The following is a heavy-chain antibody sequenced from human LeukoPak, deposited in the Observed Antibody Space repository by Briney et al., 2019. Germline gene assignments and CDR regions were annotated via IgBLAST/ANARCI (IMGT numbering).Heavy chain of an antibody. V-gene: IGHV4-4*07. CDR3: ARLPGRVAVAGNFDY. J-gene: IGHJ4*02. CDR2: IYASGST. CDR1: GGSISGYS. Sequence: TSETLSLTCTVSGGSISGYSWSWIRQPAGKGLEWIGRIYASGSTNYNPSLKSRVTISVDTSKNQFSLKLNSLTAADTAVYYCARLPGRVAVAGNFDYWGQGTLVTVSS. D-gene: IGHD6-19*01.